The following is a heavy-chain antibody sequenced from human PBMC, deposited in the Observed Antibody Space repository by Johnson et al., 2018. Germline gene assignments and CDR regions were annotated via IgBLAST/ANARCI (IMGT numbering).Heavy chain of an antibody. CDR1: GFTFSRYA. V-gene: IGHV3-23*01. CDR3: AKGGALGFHYYYMDV. D-gene: IGHD4/OR15-4a*01. J-gene: IGHJ6*03. CDR2: ITYSGAGT. Sequence: EVQLLETGGGLAQPGGSLRLSCAASGFTFSRYAMAWVRQGPGKGLEWVSSITYSGAGTYYAGSVKGRFTISRDNSKNTVYLQMNSLKAEDTAGYYCAKGGALGFHYYYMDVWGKGTTVTVSS.